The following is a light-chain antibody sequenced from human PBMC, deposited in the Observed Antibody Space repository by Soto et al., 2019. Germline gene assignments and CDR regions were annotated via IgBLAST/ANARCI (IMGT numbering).Light chain of an antibody. V-gene: IGKV3-20*01. Sequence: EVVLTQSPATLSLSPGERATLSCRASQSVSRTYLAWYQPPHGQAPRXXMSGTSNRETGTPDRFSCSGAGTDCTRTISRLEPEDFEVDYCQQYGSPPITFGQGTRLEIK. CDR2: GTS. J-gene: IGKJ5*01. CDR3: QQYGSPPIT. CDR1: QSVSRTY.